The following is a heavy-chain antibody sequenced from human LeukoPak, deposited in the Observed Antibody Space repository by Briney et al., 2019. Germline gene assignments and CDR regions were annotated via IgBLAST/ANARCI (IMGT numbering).Heavy chain of an antibody. CDR3: ARLLRNIAAAVYYFDY. CDR2: IYPGDSDA. Sequence: ESLKISCKGSGYSFTTYWIGWVRQMPGKGLEWMGIIYPGDSDARYSPSFQGQVTISADKSISTAYLQWSSLKASDAAMYYCARLLRNIAAAVYYFDYWGQGTLVTVSS. J-gene: IGHJ4*02. CDR1: GYSFTTYW. D-gene: IGHD6-13*01. V-gene: IGHV5-51*01.